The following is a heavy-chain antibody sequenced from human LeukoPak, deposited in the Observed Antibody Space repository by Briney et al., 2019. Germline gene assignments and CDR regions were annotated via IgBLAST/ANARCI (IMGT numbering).Heavy chain of an antibody. D-gene: IGHD5-12*01. J-gene: IGHJ4*02. Sequence: ASVKVSCKASGYTFTSYGISWVRQAPGQGLEWMGWISAYNGNTNYAQKLQGRVTMTTDTSTSTAYMELSSLRSEDTAVYYCARDRMDIVATTIGSFDYWGQGTLVTVSS. CDR1: GYTFTSYG. CDR2: ISAYNGNT. CDR3: ARDRMDIVATTIGSFDY. V-gene: IGHV1-18*01.